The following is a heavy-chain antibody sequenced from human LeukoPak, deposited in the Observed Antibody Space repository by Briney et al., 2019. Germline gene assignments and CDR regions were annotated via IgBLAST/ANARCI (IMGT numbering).Heavy chain of an antibody. CDR1: GGTFSSYA. D-gene: IGHD1-26*01. CDR2: IIPIFGTA. J-gene: IGHJ3*02. Sequence: ASVKVSCKASGGTFSSYAIIWVRQAPGQGLEWMGGIIPIFGTANYAQKFQGRVTITTDESTSTAYMELSSLRSEDTAVYYCARPSGSYNLHDAFDIWGQGTMVTVSS. CDR3: ARPSGSYNLHDAFDI. V-gene: IGHV1-69*05.